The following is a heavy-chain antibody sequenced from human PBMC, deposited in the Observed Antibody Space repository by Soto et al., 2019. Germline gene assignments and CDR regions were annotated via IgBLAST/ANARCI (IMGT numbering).Heavy chain of an antibody. D-gene: IGHD2-2*01. CDR1: GFTFSSYA. V-gene: IGHV3-23*01. CDR2: ISGSGGST. CDR3: ASPYCSSTSCYLNWFDP. Sequence: PGGSLRLSCAASGFTFSSYAMSWVRQAPGKGLEWVSAISGSGGSTNYADSVKGRFTISRDNAKNTMYLQMNSLRAEDTAVYFCASPYCSSTSCYLNWFDPWGQGTLVTVSS. J-gene: IGHJ5*02.